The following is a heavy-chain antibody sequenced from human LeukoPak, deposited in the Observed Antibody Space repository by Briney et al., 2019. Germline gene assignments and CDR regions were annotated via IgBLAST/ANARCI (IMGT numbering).Heavy chain of an antibody. Sequence: SETLSLTCAVYGGSFSGYYWSWIRQPPGKGLEWIGEINHSGSTNYNPSLKSRVTISVDTSKNQFSLKLSSVTAAGTAVYYCASAYNYDSSGYYYVFDYWGQGTLVTVSS. CDR2: INHSGST. CDR1: GGSFSGYY. CDR3: ASAYNYDSSGYYYVFDY. D-gene: IGHD3-22*01. V-gene: IGHV4-34*01. J-gene: IGHJ4*02.